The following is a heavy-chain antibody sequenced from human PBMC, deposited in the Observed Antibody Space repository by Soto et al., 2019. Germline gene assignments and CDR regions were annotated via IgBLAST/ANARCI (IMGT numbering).Heavy chain of an antibody. CDR2: IYYTGST. Sequence: ETLSLTCTVSGGFISSSSYYWAWIRQPPGKGLEWIASIYYTGSTYYNPSLQSRVTISVDPSRNHFSLKLSSVTAADTAVYYCARQLWFGNYYFDYWGQGALVTVSS. D-gene: IGHD3-10*01. V-gene: IGHV4-39*02. CDR1: GGFISSSSYY. CDR3: ARQLWFGNYYFDY. J-gene: IGHJ4*02.